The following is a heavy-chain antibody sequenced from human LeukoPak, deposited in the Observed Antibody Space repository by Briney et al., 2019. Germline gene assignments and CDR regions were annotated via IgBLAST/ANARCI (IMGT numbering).Heavy chain of an antibody. V-gene: IGHV4-39*07. Sequence: PSETLSLTCIVSGDSIISSSHYWGWIRQPPGKGLEWIGSIYYSGRTFYNSSLKSRVTLSVDRSRNQFSLKLSSVTAADTAVYYCARQSGVGSGSLNWIDPWGQGTLVTVSS. CDR1: GDSIISSSHY. CDR2: IYYSGRT. J-gene: IGHJ5*02. D-gene: IGHD3-10*01. CDR3: ARQSGVGSGSLNWIDP.